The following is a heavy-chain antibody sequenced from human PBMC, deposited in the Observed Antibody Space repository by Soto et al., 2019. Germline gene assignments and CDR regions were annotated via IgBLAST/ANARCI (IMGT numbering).Heavy chain of an antibody. J-gene: IGHJ3*02. CDR2: VWPEGGNE. CDR3: ARDRGYDSTNFYGLHAFDM. D-gene: IGHD3-22*01. Sequence: GGSLRLSCSASGFIFNGFLMHWVRQAPGKGLEWVAVVWPEGGNEHYGDSVEGRFTISRDNFKNTLYLQMNSLRAEDTAVYYCARDRGYDSTNFYGLHAFDMWGHGTTVTVSS. CDR1: GFIFNGFL. V-gene: IGHV3-33*01.